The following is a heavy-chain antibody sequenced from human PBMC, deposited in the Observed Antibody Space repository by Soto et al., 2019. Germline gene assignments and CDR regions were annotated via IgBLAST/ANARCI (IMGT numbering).Heavy chain of an antibody. CDR2: ISGSGGST. V-gene: IGHV3-23*01. CDR3: AKGPWITMIVVVPFDY. D-gene: IGHD3-22*01. Sequence: PGGSLILSCAASGFTFSSYAMSWVRQAPGKGLEWVSAISGSGGSTYYADSVKGRFTISRDNSKNTLYLQMNSLRAEDTAVYYCAKGPWITMIVVVPFDYWGQGTLVTVSS. J-gene: IGHJ4*02. CDR1: GFTFSSYA.